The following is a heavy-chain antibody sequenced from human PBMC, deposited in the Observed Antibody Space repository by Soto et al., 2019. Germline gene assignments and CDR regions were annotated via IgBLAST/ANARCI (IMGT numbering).Heavy chain of an antibody. CDR2: INPSGGST. CDR3: ARDRWGYYGSGSPLDY. D-gene: IGHD3-10*01. CDR1: GYTFTNYG. J-gene: IGHJ4*02. V-gene: IGHV1-46*01. Sequence: GASVKVSCKASGYTFTNYGITWVRQAPGQGLEWMGIINPSGGSTSYAQKFQGRVTMTRDTSTSTVYMELSSLRSEDTAVYYCARDRWGYYGSGSPLDYWGQGTLVTVSS.